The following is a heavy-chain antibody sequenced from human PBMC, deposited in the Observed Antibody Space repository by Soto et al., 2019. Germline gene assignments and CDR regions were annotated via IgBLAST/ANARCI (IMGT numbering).Heavy chain of an antibody. CDR3: ARGPAYGHALWFGELLDY. J-gene: IGHJ4*02. CDR2: INHSGST. D-gene: IGHD3-10*01. V-gene: IGHV4-34*01. CDR1: GGSFSGYY. Sequence: SETLSLTCAVYGGSFSGYYWSWIRQPPGKGLEWIGEINHSGSTNYNPSLKSRVTISVDTSKNQFSLKLSSVTAADTAVYYCARGPAYGHALWFGELLDYWGQGTLVTSPQ.